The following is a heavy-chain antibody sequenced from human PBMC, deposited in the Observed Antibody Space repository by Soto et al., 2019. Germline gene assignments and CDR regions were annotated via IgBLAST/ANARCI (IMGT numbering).Heavy chain of an antibody. Sequence: EVQLVESGGGLVQPGRSLRLSCAASGFTFDDYAMHWVRQAPGKGLEWVSGINWNSGSIGYADSVKGQFTISRDNAKNSLYLQMNSLRTEDTALYYCAKGYNYDRSGNPDYWGQGTLVTVSS. CDR1: GFTFDDYA. CDR2: INWNSGSI. V-gene: IGHV3-9*01. J-gene: IGHJ4*02. D-gene: IGHD3-22*01. CDR3: AKGYNYDRSGNPDY.